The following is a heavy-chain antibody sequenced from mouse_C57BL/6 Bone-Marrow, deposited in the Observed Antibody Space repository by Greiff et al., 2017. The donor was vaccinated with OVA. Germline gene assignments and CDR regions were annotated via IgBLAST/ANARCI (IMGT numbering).Heavy chain of an antibody. D-gene: IGHD1-1*01. CDR1: GYTFTSYG. V-gene: IGHV1-81*01. CDR3: ARGYYGPFAY. J-gene: IGHJ3*01. CDR2: IYPRSGNT. Sequence: QVQLQESGAELARPGASVKLSCKASGYTFTSYGISWVKQRTGQGLEWIGEIYPRSGNTYYNEKFKGKATLTADKSSSTAYMELRSLTSEDSAVYFCARGYYGPFAYWGQGTLVTVSA.